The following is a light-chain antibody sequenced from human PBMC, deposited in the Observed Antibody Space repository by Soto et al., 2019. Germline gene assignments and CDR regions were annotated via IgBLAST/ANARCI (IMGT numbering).Light chain of an antibody. Sequence: DIQMTQSPSTLSGSVGDRDTITCRASQTISSRLAWYQQKPGKAPKLLIYKASTLKSGVPSRFSGSGSGTEFTLTISSLQPDDFATYYCQHYNSYSEAFGQGTNVELK. CDR1: QTISSR. CDR2: KAS. CDR3: QHYNSYSEA. V-gene: IGKV1-5*03. J-gene: IGKJ1*01.